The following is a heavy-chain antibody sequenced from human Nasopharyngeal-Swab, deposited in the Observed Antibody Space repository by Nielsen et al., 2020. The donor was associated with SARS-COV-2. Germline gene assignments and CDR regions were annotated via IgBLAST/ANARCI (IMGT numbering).Heavy chain of an antibody. CDR1: GGSISSSSYY. Sequence: SETLSLTCTVSGGSISSSSYYWGWIRQPPGKGLEWIGSIYYSGSTYYNPSLKSRVTISVDTSKNQFSLKLSSVTAADTAVYYCARRLHDYGDFFADYWGQGTLVTVSS. J-gene: IGHJ4*02. CDR2: IYYSGST. D-gene: IGHD4-17*01. V-gene: IGHV4-39*01. CDR3: ARRLHDYGDFFADY.